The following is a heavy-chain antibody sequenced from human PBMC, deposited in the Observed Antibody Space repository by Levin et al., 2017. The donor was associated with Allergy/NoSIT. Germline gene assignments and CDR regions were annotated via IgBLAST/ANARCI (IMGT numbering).Heavy chain of an antibody. D-gene: IGHD1-26*01. J-gene: IGHJ4*02. CDR3: AKFAGATPN. Sequence: GESLKISCAASGFTFSSYGMHWVRQAPGKGLEWVAVISYDGSNKYYADSVKGRFTISRDNSKNTLYLQMNSLRAEDTAVYYCAKFAGATPNWGQGTLVTVSS. CDR2: ISYDGSNK. V-gene: IGHV3-30*18. CDR1: GFTFSSYG.